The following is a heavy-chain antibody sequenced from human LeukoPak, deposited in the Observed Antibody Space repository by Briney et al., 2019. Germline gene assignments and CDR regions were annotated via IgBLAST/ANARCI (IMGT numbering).Heavy chain of an antibody. CDR2: IYYSGST. CDR3: ARPFVDYDFWSGSWNYFDY. Sequence: SETLSLTCTVSGGSISSSSYYWSWIRQPPGKGQEWIGSIYYSGSTYYNPSLKSRVTISVDTSKNQFSLKLSSVTAADTAVYYCARPFVDYDFWSGSWNYFDYWGQGTLVTVSS. V-gene: IGHV4-39*01. D-gene: IGHD3-3*01. CDR1: GGSISSSSYY. J-gene: IGHJ4*02.